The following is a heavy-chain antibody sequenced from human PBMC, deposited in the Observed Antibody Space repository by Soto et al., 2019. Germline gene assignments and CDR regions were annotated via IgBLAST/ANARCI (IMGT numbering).Heavy chain of an antibody. CDR3: ARDAGPGYCSSTSCYPY. CDR1: GGTFSSYT. D-gene: IGHD2-2*01. CDR2: IIPILGIA. Sequence: QVQLVQSGAEVKKPGSSVKVSCKASGGTFSSYTISWVRQAPGQGLEWMGRIIPILGIANYAQKFQGRVTMPAAKSTRTAYMEPSSLRSEDTAVCYCARDAGPGYCSSTSCYPYCGQGTLVTVSS. J-gene: IGHJ4*02. V-gene: IGHV1-69*08.